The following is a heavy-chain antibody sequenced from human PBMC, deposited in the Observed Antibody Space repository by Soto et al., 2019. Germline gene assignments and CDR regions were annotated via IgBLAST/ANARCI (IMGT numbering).Heavy chain of an antibody. CDR1: GFTFSSYA. CDR3: AKSNSIGVVPALGTHYYYYGMDV. D-gene: IGHD2-2*01. Sequence: EVQLLESGGGLVQPGGSLRLSCAASGFTFSSYAMSWVRQAPGKGLEWVSAISGSGGSTYYADSVKGRFTISRDNSKNSRDLQMNSVRAEDTDVYYCAKSNSIGVVPALGTHYYYYGMDVWGQGTTVTVSS. V-gene: IGHV3-23*01. CDR2: ISGSGGST. J-gene: IGHJ6*02.